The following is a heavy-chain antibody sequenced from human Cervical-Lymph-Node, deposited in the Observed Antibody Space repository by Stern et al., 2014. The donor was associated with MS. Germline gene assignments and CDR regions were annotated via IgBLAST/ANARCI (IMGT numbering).Heavy chain of an antibody. Sequence: QVQLGQSGAEAKKPGASVRVSCKASGYIFTDSYLHWLRQTPGQGLEWMGRITPQPGLSDHAQKFLGRVTMTRDASIATAYMELSSLRPDDTAIYYCARDSGSFLSDAYDIWGQGTMVTVSS. D-gene: IGHD1-26*01. CDR2: ITPQPGLS. CDR1: GYIFTDSY. J-gene: IGHJ3*02. CDR3: ARDSGSFLSDAYDI. V-gene: IGHV1-2*06.